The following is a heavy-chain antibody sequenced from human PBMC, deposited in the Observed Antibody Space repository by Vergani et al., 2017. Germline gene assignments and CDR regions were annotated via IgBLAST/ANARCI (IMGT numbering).Heavy chain of an antibody. Sequence: VQLQESGPGLVKSSEIPSPICSVSFDSIRNLYCNWIRQPPGKGLEWIGSIHYSENTNYNPSLKTRVTISVDTSKNQSSLTLTSVTASDTAVYYCASDTHSGQRADRWGQGILVTVTS. CDR1: FDSIRNLY. CDR3: ASDTHSGQRADR. V-gene: IGHV4-59*11. CDR2: IHYSENT. D-gene: IGHD6-19*01. J-gene: IGHJ5*02.